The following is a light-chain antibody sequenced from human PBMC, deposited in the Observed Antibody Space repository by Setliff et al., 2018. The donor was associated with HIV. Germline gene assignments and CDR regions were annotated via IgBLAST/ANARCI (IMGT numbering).Light chain of an antibody. J-gene: IGLJ1*01. V-gene: IGLV2-14*01. CDR1: SSDIGGYNF. CDR3: SSYTSSSPYV. CDR2: EVT. Sequence: QSVLAQPASVYGSPGQSITISCTGTSSDIGGYNFVSWYQHHPGKAPKLMIYEVTNRPSGVSNRFSGSKSGNTASLTISGLQADDEADYYCSSYTSSSPYVFGTGTKVTVL.